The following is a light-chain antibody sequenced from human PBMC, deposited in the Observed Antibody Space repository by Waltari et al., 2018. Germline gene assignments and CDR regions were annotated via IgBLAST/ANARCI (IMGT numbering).Light chain of an antibody. J-gene: IGKJ4*01. CDR1: QNLNNW. CDR3: QQYNDWPRVT. Sequence: DIQMTQSPSTLSASVGDRVTISCRASQNLNNWLAWYQQKPGKAPKMLIYKTSTLESGVPSRFSGSGSGTEFTLTISSLQPDDFAVYYCQQYNDWPRVTFGGGTKVEIK. CDR2: KTS. V-gene: IGKV1-5*03.